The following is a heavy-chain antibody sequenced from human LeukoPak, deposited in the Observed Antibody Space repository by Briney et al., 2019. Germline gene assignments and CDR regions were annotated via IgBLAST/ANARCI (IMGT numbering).Heavy chain of an antibody. CDR1: GYTFTGYY. CDR2: INPNSGGT. J-gene: IGHJ5*02. CDR3: ARDHPSSIAARPRWFDP. V-gene: IGHV1-2*06. D-gene: IGHD6-6*01. Sequence: ASVKVSCKASGYTFTGYYMHWVRQAPGQGLEWMGRINPNSGGTNYAKKFQGRVTMTRDTSISTAYMELSRLRSDDTAVYYCARDHPSSIAARPRWFDPWGQGTLVTVSS.